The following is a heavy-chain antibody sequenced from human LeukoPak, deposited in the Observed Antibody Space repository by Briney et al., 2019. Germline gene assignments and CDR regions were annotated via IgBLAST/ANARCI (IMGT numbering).Heavy chain of an antibody. CDR1: GYSFSDYY. Sequence: ASVKVSCKASGYSFSDYYMHWVRQAPGQGLEWMGWMKPTSGGTNYAQKFQGRVTMTRDTSITTAYMELSRLRSDDTAVYYCARALSDCSKGVCYSLDDWVPHGMDVWGQGTTVTVSS. CDR3: ARALSDCSKGVCYSLDDWVPHGMDV. D-gene: IGHD2-8*01. CDR2: MKPTSGGT. J-gene: IGHJ6*02. V-gene: IGHV1-2*02.